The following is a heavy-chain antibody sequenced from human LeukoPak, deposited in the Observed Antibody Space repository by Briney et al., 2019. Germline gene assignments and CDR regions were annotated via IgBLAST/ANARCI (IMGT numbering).Heavy chain of an antibody. J-gene: IGHJ6*03. CDR2: ISSTGGTT. Sequence: GGSLRLSCAASGITFSSYGMSWVRQAPGKGLEWVSSISSTGGTTYYADSVKGRFTIARDNSKNTLYLQMNSLRAEDTAIYYCAKNGDRGAYCTGGTCYPYFYYYMDVWGKGTTVTI. V-gene: IGHV3-23*01. D-gene: IGHD2-15*01. CDR3: AKNGDRGAYCTGGTCYPYFYYYMDV. CDR1: GITFSSYG.